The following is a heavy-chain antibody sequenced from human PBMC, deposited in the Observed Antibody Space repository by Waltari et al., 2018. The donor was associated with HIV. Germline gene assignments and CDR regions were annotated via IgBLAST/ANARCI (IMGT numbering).Heavy chain of an antibody. CDR2: FSRKSDKI. J-gene: IGHJ6*02. CDR3: AKDIFSKYYYHYYGMDV. CDR1: GFSFEEYA. Sequence: VQLVESGGGLVQPGRSLRLSCAASGFSFEEYAMHWVRPVPGTGSELGSGFSRKSDKIGYADSVKGRFTISRHNAKNSLYLQMNSLRAEDTAFYFCAKDIFSKYYYHYYGMDVWSQGTTVTVTS. D-gene: IGHD3-10*01. V-gene: IGHV3-9*01.